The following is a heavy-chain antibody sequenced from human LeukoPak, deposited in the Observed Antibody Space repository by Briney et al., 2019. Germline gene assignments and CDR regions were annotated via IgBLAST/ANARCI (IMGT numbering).Heavy chain of an antibody. Sequence: SETLSLTCTVSGGSITSSFWNWIRQPPGKGLEWIGYIHYSGSTNYNPSLRSRVTISVDASKNQFSLKLNSVTAADTAVYYCARAYSIEAVFDYWGQGTLVTVSS. D-gene: IGHD4-11*01. CDR2: IHYSGST. CDR1: GGSITSSF. CDR3: ARAYSIEAVFDY. J-gene: IGHJ4*02. V-gene: IGHV4-59*01.